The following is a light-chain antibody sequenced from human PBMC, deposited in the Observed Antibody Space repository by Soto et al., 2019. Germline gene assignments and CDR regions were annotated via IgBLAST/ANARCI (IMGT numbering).Light chain of an antibody. CDR3: GSYAGSSTSWV. V-gene: IGLV2-14*01. CDR1: SSDFNDDKY. J-gene: IGLJ3*02. Sequence: QSALTQPASVSGSPGQSITMSCTGSSSDFNDDKYVSWYQRQPGKGPNLLLYGVTNRPSGVSNRFSGSKSGNTASLTISGLQVEDEADYFCGSYAGSSTSWVFGGGTKVTVL. CDR2: GVT.